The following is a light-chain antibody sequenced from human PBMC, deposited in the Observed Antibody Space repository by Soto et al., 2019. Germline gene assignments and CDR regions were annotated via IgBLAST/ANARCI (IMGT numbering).Light chain of an antibody. J-gene: IGKJ4*01. CDR3: QQYNNWPLP. CDR2: GAS. Sequence: EIVMTQSPATLSVSPGESATLSCRASQSVSNNVAWYQQKPGQAPRLLIYGASARATGIPARFSGSGPGTEFTLAISSLQSEDFAVYYCQQYNNWPLPFGGGTKVEIK. V-gene: IGKV3-15*01. CDR1: QSVSNN.